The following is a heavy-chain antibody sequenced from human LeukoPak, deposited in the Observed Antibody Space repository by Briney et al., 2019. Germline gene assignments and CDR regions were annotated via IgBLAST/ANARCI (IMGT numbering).Heavy chain of an antibody. D-gene: IGHD3-10*02. CDR3: AELGITMIGGV. V-gene: IGHV3-48*03. J-gene: IGHJ6*04. Sequence: GGSLRLSCAASGLTFSSYEMNGVRQAPGKGLEWGSYISSSGSTIYYADSVKGRFAISRDNAKNSLYLQMNSLRAEDTAVYYCAELGITMIGGVWGKGTTVTISS. CDR2: ISSSGSTI. CDR1: GLTFSSYE.